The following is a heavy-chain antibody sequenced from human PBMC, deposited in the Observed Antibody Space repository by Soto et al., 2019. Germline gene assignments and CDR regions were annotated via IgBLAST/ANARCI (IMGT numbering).Heavy chain of an antibody. D-gene: IGHD2-2*01. V-gene: IGHV3-30*18. CDR1: GFTFSSYG. Sequence: PGGSLRLSCAASGFTFSSYGMHWVRQAPGKGLEWVAVISYDGSNKYYADSVKGRFTISRDNSKNTLYLQMNSLRAEDTAVYYCAKDLLPIVVVPAAMNSDYWGQGTLVTVSS. J-gene: IGHJ4*02. CDR3: AKDLLPIVVVPAAMNSDY. CDR2: ISYDGSNK.